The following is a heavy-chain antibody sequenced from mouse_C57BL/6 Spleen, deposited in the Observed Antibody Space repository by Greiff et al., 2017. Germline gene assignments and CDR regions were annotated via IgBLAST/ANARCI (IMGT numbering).Heavy chain of an antibody. D-gene: IGHD1-1*01. Sequence: VQLQQPGAELVRPGSSVKLSCKASGYTFPSYWMDWVKQRPGQGLEWIGNIYPSDSETHYNQKFKDKATLTVDKSSSTAYMQLSSLTSEDSAVYYCARHGSSPFDYWGQGTTLTVSS. CDR3: ARHGSSPFDY. CDR1: GYTFPSYW. V-gene: IGHV1-61*01. CDR2: IYPSDSET. J-gene: IGHJ2*01.